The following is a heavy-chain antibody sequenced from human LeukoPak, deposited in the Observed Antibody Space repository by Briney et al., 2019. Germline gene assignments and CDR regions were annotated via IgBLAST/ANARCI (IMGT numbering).Heavy chain of an antibody. J-gene: IGHJ4*02. V-gene: IGHV3-7*01. Sequence: GGSLRLSCAASGFTFSSTWMSWVRMPPGKGLEWVANIKQDGSDKYYMDSVKGRFTISRDNAKNSLYLQINSLRAEDTAVYYCARSAPTDYYDSSGYPEYYLDYWGQGTLVTVSS. CDR2: IKQDGSDK. CDR1: GFTFSSTW. D-gene: IGHD3-22*01. CDR3: ARSAPTDYYDSSGYPEYYLDY.